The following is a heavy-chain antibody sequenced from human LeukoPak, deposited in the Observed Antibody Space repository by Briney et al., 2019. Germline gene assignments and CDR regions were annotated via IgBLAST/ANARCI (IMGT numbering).Heavy chain of an antibody. V-gene: IGHV4-34*01. D-gene: IGHD1-7*01. Sequence: PSETLSLTCAVYGGSFSGYYWSWIRQPPGKGLEWIGEINHSGSTNYNPSLKSRVTISVDTSKNQFSLKLSSVTAADTAVYYCARGEITGTTDWGQGTLVTVSS. J-gene: IGHJ4*02. CDR2: INHSGST. CDR3: ARGEITGTTD. CDR1: GGSFSGYY.